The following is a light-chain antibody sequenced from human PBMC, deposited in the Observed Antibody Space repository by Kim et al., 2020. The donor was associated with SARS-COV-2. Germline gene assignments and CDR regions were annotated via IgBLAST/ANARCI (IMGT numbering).Light chain of an antibody. Sequence: PASISCRSSQSLVSSDGNTYMSWFHQRPGQPPRLLIYLISNRFSGVPDRFSGSGAGTDFTLKISRVEAEDVGIYYCMQAAQFPWTFGQGTKVEIK. V-gene: IGKV2-24*01. J-gene: IGKJ1*01. CDR1: QSLVSSDGNTY. CDR3: MQAAQFPWT. CDR2: LIS.